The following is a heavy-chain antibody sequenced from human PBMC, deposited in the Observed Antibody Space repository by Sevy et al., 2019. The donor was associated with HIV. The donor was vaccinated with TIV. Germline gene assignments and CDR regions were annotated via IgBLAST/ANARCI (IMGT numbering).Heavy chain of an antibody. CDR2: ISAYNGNT. D-gene: IGHD3-10*01. J-gene: IGHJ4*02. CDR3: ARDWPLYYYGSGSYLRFDY. CDR1: GYTFTSYG. Sequence: ASVKVSCKASGYTFTSYGISWVRQAPGQGLEWMGWISAYNGNTNYAQKLQGRVTMTTDTSTSIAYMELRSLRSDDPAVYYCARDWPLYYYGSGSYLRFDYWGQGTLVTVSS. V-gene: IGHV1-18*01.